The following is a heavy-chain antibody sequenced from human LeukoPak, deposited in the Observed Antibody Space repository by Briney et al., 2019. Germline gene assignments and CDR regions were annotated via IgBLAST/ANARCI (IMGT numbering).Heavy chain of an antibody. D-gene: IGHD5-24*01. CDR3: ARDGYNYSYYYYYMDV. V-gene: IGHV3-23*01. Sequence: GGSLRLSCAASGFTFSSYAMSWVRQAPGKGLEWVSAISGSGGSAYYADSVKGRFTISRDNSKNTLYLQVNSLRAEDPAVYYCARDGYNYSYYYYYMDVWGKGTTVTVSS. CDR1: GFTFSSYA. J-gene: IGHJ6*03. CDR2: ISGSGGSA.